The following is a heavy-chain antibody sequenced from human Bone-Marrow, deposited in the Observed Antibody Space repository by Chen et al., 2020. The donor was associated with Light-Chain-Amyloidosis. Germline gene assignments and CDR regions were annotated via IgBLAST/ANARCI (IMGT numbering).Heavy chain of an antibody. Sequence: GEPLKIPGRGPGYTFPNYWIGWVRQMPGKGLEWMGVIYPDDSDARYSPSFEGQVTISADKSITTAYLQWRSLKASDTAMYYCARRRDGYNFDYWGQGTLVTVSS. CDR2: IYPDDSDA. CDR3: ARRRDGYNFDY. CDR1: GYTFPNYW. V-gene: IGHV5-51*01. D-gene: IGHD5-12*01. J-gene: IGHJ4*02.